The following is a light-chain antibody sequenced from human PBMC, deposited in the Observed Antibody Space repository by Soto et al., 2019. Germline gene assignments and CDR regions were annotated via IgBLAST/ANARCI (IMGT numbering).Light chain of an antibody. V-gene: IGKV1-5*01. CDR1: RSISSW. CDR3: QQYNNYWT. Sequence: QIPHPPSPLSASLGDRVPITFRASRSISSWLAWYQQKPGKPPKLLIYDASSFEGGVPSRFSGSGSGTEFTLTISSLQPDDSATYYCQQYNNYWTFGQGTKV. J-gene: IGKJ1*01. CDR2: DAS.